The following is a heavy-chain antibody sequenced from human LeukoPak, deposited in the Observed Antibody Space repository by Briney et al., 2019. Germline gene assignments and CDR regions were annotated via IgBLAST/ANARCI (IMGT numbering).Heavy chain of an antibody. Sequence: PGGSLRLSCAASGFTFSSYEMNWVRQAPGKGLEWVSYIRSSGSTIYYADSVKGRFTISRDNAKNSLYLQMNSLRAEDTALYYCARLGSSAAFDIWGQGTMVTVSS. CDR1: GFTFSSYE. CDR3: ARLGSSAAFDI. V-gene: IGHV3-48*03. CDR2: IRSSGSTI. J-gene: IGHJ3*02. D-gene: IGHD6-6*01.